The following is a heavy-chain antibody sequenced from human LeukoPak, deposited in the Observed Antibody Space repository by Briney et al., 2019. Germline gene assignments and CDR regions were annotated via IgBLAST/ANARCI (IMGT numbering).Heavy chain of an antibody. CDR1: GGSFSGYY. CDR2: INHSGST. D-gene: IGHD3-10*01. V-gene: IGHV4-34*01. CDR3: ARQTIWFGELLFQDY. J-gene: IGHJ4*02. Sequence: SETLSLTCAVHGGSFSGYYWSWIRQPPGKGLEWIGEINHSGSTNYNPSLKSRVTISVDTSKNQFSLKLSSVTAADTVVYYCARQTIWFGELLFQDYWGQGTLVTVSS.